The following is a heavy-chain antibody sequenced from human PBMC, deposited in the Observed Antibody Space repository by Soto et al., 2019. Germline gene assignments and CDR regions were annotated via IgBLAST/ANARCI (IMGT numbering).Heavy chain of an antibody. CDR1: GGSFSGYY. J-gene: IGHJ6*03. CDR3: ARRRKNSSSRNYYYYMDV. V-gene: IGHV4-34*01. Sequence: SETLSLTCAVYGGSFSGYYWSWIRQPPGKGLEWIGEINHSGSTNYNPSLKSRVTISVDTSKNQFSLKLSSVTAADTAVYYCARRRKNSSSRNYYYYMDVWGKGTTVTVSS. CDR2: INHSGST. D-gene: IGHD6-6*01.